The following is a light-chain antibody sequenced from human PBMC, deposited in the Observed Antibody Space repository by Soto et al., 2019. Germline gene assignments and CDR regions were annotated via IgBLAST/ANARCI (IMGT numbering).Light chain of an antibody. J-gene: IGKJ1*01. Sequence: EIVLTQSPSTLSLSPGNRATLSCRDSQSVSSSYLAWYKQKPGQAPRLXSHGVSSRATGIPDRFSGSGSGTEFTLTISRLEPEDFAVYYCHQYGNSPWTFGQGTKVDIK. CDR2: GVS. CDR1: QSVSSSY. CDR3: HQYGNSPWT. V-gene: IGKV3-20*01.